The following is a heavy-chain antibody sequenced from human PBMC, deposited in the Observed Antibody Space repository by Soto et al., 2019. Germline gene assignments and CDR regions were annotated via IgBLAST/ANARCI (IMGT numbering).Heavy chain of an antibody. D-gene: IGHD1-7*01. CDR2: IYYSGST. J-gene: IGHJ6*02. Sequence: TLSLTCTVSGGSISRAGYFWSWIRQHPEKGLEWIGYIYYSGSTYYNPSLQSRVTISVDTSKNQFSLKLSSVTAADTAVYYCARDHGLHGITGGMHGCGQGTKVTLAS. CDR3: ARDHGLHGITGGMHG. V-gene: IGHV4-31*03. CDR1: GGSISRAGYF.